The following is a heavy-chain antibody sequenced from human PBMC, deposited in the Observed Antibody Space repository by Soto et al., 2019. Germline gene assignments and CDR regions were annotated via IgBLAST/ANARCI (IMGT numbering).Heavy chain of an antibody. V-gene: IGHV4-31*03. Sequence: QVQLQESGPGLVKPSQTLSLTCTVSGGSISSGGYYWSWIRQHPGKGLEWIGYIYYSGSTYYNPSLRSRVTISVDTSKNQFSLKLSSVTAADTAVYYCAREENDYGDYFDGWFDPWGQGTLVTVSS. CDR1: GGSISSGGYY. CDR2: IYYSGST. D-gene: IGHD4-17*01. J-gene: IGHJ5*02. CDR3: AREENDYGDYFDGWFDP.